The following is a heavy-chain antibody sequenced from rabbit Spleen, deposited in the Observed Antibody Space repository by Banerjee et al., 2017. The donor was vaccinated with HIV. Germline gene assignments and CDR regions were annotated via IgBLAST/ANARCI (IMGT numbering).Heavy chain of an antibody. CDR3: VREVAAKFSL. D-gene: IGHD4-1*01. V-gene: IGHV1S40*01. CDR2: IDPVFSST. CDR1: GFDFSSGYD. Sequence: QSLEESGGDLVKPGASLTLTCTASGFDFSSGYDMCWVRQAPGKGLEWIGYIDPVFSSTHYASWVNGRFTISSHNAQNTLYLQLNSLTAADTATYFCVREVAAKFSLWGQGTLVTVS. J-gene: IGHJ4*01.